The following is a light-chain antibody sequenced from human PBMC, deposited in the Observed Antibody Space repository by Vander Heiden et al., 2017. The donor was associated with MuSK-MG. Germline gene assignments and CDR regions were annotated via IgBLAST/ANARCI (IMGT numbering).Light chain of an antibody. Sequence: DIHVTQSPPSLSAALGHRVTFTSRAGQSISSYLNWYQRTPGKAPRLLIYAASNLQRGVPARFSGSDYGTDFALTISSTQPEDFAPYYCQQTHKMPAYNFGQGTKMEIK. V-gene: IGKV1-39*01. J-gene: IGKJ2*01. CDR1: QSISSY. CDR2: AAS. CDR3: QQTHKMPAYN.